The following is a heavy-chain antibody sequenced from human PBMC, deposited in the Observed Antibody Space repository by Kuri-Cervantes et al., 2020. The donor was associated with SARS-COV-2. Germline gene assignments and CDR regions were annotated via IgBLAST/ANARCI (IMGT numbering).Heavy chain of an antibody. CDR1: GYIFNSFG. Sequence: ASVKVSCKASGYIFNSFGITWVRRAPGQGLEWMGWISTYNGDTEYAQKFQGRVTMTTDTLRTTAFMELRSLRSDDTAVYYCARVKAVVGATELRHDRLGLDYWGQGTLVTVSS. J-gene: IGHJ4*02. CDR2: ISTYNGDT. V-gene: IGHV1-18*04. D-gene: IGHD1-26*01. CDR3: ARVKAVVGATELRHDRLGLDY.